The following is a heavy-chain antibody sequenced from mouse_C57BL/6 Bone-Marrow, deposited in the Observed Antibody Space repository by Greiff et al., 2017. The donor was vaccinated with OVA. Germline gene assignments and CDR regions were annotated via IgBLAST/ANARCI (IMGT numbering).Heavy chain of an antibody. CDR2: IDPANGNT. CDR3: ALNWEKPTDWFAY. V-gene: IGHV14-3*01. Sequence: EVKLVESVAELVRPGASVKLSCTASGFNIKNTYMHWVKQRPEQGLEWIGRIDPANGNTKYAPKFQGKATITADTSSNTAYLQLSSLTSEDTAIYYCALNWEKPTDWFAYWGQGTLVTVSA. CDR1: GFNIKNTY. J-gene: IGHJ3*01. D-gene: IGHD4-1*02.